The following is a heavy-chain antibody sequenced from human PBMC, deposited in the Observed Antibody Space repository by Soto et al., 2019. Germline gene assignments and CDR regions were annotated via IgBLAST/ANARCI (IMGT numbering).Heavy chain of an antibody. J-gene: IGHJ6*02. CDR3: EIGNVEQTNYYYGMDV. V-gene: IGHV1-18*01. CDR1: GYTFTSYG. CDR2: ISAYNGNT. Sequence: ASVKVSCKASGYTFTSYGISWVRQAPGQGLEWMGWISAYNGNTNYAQKLQGRVTMTTDTSTSTAYMELRSLRSDDTAVYYCEIGNVEQTNYYYGMDVWGQGTTVTVSS.